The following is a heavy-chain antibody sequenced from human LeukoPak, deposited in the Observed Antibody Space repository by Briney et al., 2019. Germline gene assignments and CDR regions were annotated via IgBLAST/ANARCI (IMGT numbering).Heavy chain of an antibody. V-gene: IGHV4-34*01. CDR3: ARQLLDAFDI. Sequence: SETLSLTCTVSGGSISGYYWSWIRQPPGKGLEWIGEINHSGSTNYNPSLKSRVTISVDTSKNQFSLKLSSVTAADTAVYYCARQLLDAFDIWGQGTMVTVSS. J-gene: IGHJ3*02. CDR1: GGSISGYY. CDR2: INHSGST.